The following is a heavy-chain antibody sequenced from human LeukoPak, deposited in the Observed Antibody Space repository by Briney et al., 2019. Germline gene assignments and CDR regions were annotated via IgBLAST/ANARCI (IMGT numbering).Heavy chain of an antibody. CDR3: ARDRVSCSSTSCYGPFDP. CDR1: GGTFSSYA. D-gene: IGHD2-2*01. J-gene: IGHJ5*02. CDR2: IIPIFGTA. Sequence: PSAKVSCKASGGTFSSYAISWVRQAPGQGLEWMGGIIPIFGTANYAQKFQGRVTITADESTSTAYMELSSLRSEDTAVYYCARDRVSCSSTSCYGPFDPWGQGTLVTVSS. V-gene: IGHV1-69*13.